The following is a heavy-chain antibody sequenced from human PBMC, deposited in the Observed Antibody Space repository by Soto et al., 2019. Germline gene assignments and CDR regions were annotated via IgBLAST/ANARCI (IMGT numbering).Heavy chain of an antibody. D-gene: IGHD6-19*01. CDR1: GGSISSSSYY. J-gene: IGHJ4*02. Sequence: QLHLQESGPGLVKPSETLSLTCTVSGGSISSSSYYWGWIRQPPGKGLEWIGSIYYTGITHYNPSLKSRATISIATSKNLFSLNLNSVTATDTAVYYCARPARQDTVAGNYWGQGTLVTVSS. CDR3: ARPARQDTVAGNY. V-gene: IGHV4-39*01. CDR2: IYYTGIT.